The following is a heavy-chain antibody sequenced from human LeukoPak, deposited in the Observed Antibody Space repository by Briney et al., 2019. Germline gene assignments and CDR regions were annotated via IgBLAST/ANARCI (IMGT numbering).Heavy chain of an antibody. Sequence: PSETLSLTCTVSGGSISSYYWSWIRQPPGKGLEWVSVIYSGGSTYYADSVKGRFTISRDNSKNTLYLQMNSLRAEDTAVYYCARDRYELRLGFWGEGTLVTVSS. V-gene: IGHV3-66*01. CDR1: GGSISSYY. CDR3: ARDRYELRLGF. J-gene: IGHJ4*02. CDR2: IYSGGST. D-gene: IGHD3-16*01.